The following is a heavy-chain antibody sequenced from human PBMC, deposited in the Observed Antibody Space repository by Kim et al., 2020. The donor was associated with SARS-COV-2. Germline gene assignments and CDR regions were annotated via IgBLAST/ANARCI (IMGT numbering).Heavy chain of an antibody. Sequence: TASTPSLKSRVTRSVDTSKNQFTLKLSSVTAAGTAVYYCASSGYDYYFDYWGQGTLVTVSS. J-gene: IGHJ4*02. CDR2: T. D-gene: IGHD5-12*01. V-gene: IGHV4-4*09. CDR3: ASSGYDYYFDY.